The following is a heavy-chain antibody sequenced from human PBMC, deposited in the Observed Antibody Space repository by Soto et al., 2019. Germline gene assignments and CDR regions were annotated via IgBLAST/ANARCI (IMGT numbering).Heavy chain of an antibody. CDR1: GFTFSDYY. J-gene: IGHJ4*02. V-gene: IGHV3-11*01. Sequence: QVQLVESGGGLVKPGGSLRLSCAASGFTFSDYYMSWIRQAPGKGLEWVSYISSSGSTIYYADSVKGRFTISRDNAKNSLYLQMNSLRAEDTAVYYCARVRGSGRGSYYERRGKNDYWGQGTLVTVSS. CDR3: ARVRGSGRGSYYERRGKNDY. CDR2: ISSSGSTI. D-gene: IGHD1-26*01.